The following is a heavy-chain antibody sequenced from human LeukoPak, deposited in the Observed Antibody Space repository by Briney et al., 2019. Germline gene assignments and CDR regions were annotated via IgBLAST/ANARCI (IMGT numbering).Heavy chain of an antibody. J-gene: IGHJ4*02. CDR3: TPVVGDMVFTNAY. CDR2: IRSKPHNYAT. V-gene: IGHV3-73*01. D-gene: IGHD5/OR15-5a*01. CDR1: GFTFSDSA. Sequence: PGGSLKLSCAASGFTFSDSAMHWVRQASGKGLEWVGRIRSKPHNYATAYAASVKGRFTLSRDDSENTAFLQMNSLRTEDTAVYYCTPVVGDMVFTNAYWGRGTLVTVSS.